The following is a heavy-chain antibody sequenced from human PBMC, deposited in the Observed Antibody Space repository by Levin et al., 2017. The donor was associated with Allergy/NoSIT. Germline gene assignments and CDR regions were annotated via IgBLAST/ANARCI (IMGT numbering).Heavy chain of an antibody. Sequence: SETLSLTCAVYGGSLSPYYWTWIRQPPGKGLEWIGHINHSGATNYNPSLESRVTISVDTSKNQFSLKLGSVTAADTAVDYCVRVAGAAAEKGDWGQGTLVTVSS. V-gene: IGHV4-34*01. J-gene: IGHJ4*02. CDR2: INHSGAT. CDR3: VRVAGAAAEKGD. CDR1: GGSLSPYY. D-gene: IGHD6-13*01.